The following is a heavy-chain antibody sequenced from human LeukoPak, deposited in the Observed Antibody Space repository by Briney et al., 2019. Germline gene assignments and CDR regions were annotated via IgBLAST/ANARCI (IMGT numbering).Heavy chain of an antibody. CDR1: GGSISYYY. CDR3: AKSGGYGLIDY. CDR2: IYDSGST. D-gene: IGHD1-26*01. Sequence: SETLSLTCTVSGGSISYYYWSWIRQPPGKGLEWIGNIYDSGSTYYNASLQSRVTISIDTSKNQFSLRLSSVTAADTAMYYCAKSGGYGLIDYWGQGTLVTVSS. V-gene: IGHV4-59*04. J-gene: IGHJ4*02.